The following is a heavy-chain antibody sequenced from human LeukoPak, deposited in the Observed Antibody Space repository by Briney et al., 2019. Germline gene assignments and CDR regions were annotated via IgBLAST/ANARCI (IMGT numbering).Heavy chain of an antibody. V-gene: IGHV4-59*01. Sequence: NPSETLSLTCTVSGGSISSYYWSWIRQPPGKGLEWIGYIYYSGSTNYNPSLKSRVTISVDTSKNQFSLKLSSVTAADTAVYYCARGPYSGSYYVNYFDYWGQGTLVTVSS. CDR1: GGSISSYY. CDR3: ARGPYSGSYYVNYFDY. CDR2: IYYSGST. J-gene: IGHJ4*02. D-gene: IGHD1-26*01.